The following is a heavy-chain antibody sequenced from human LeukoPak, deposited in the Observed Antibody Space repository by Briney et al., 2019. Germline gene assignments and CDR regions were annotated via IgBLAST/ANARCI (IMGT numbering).Heavy chain of an antibody. CDR1: GFTVSSNY. Sequence: GGSLRLSCAASGFTVSSNYMSWVRQAPGKGLEWVSVIYSGDSTYYADSVKGRFTISRDNSKSTLYLQMNSLRAEDTAVYYCARGGIAAAGPDYWGQGTLVTVSS. D-gene: IGHD6-13*01. J-gene: IGHJ4*02. CDR3: ARGGIAAAGPDY. V-gene: IGHV3-53*01. CDR2: IYSGDST.